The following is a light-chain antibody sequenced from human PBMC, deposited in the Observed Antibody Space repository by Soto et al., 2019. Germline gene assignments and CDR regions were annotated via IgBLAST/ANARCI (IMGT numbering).Light chain of an antibody. Sequence: DIVMTQSPESLTVSLGERATINCKSSQNIFYSSKNKNYLAWFQHKAGQPPKVLIYWASARESGVPDRFRGSGSGTEFTLTISSLQAEDVAVYYCQQYYSTPHTFGQGTKLEIK. CDR1: QNIFYSSKNKNY. CDR3: QQYYSTPHT. J-gene: IGKJ2*01. V-gene: IGKV4-1*01. CDR2: WAS.